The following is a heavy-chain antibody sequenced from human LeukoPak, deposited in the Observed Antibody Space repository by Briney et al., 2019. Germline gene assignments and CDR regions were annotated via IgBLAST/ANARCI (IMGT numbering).Heavy chain of an antibody. Sequence: ASVKVSCKTSGYTFNTYGIAWVRQAPGQGLEWMGWISAYNGNTNYAQNLQDRVTMTTDTSTATAYMELRSLRSDDTAVYYCAILPLGLVQGDWGQGTLVTVSS. J-gene: IGHJ4*02. CDR1: GYTFNTYG. D-gene: IGHD6-19*01. CDR3: AILPLGLVQGD. V-gene: IGHV1-18*01. CDR2: ISAYNGNT.